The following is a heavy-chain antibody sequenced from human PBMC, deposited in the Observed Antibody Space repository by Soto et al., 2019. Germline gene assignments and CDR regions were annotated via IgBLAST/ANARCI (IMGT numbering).Heavy chain of an antibody. D-gene: IGHD6-13*01. V-gene: IGHV1-69*02. CDR2: IIPILGIA. J-gene: IGHJ6*02. CDR3: ARVRTYSSRREYGMDV. CDR1: GGTFSSYT. Sequence: QVQLVQSGAEVKKPGSSVKVSCKASGGTFSSYTISWVRQAPGQGLEWMGRIIPILGIANYEQKFQGRVTITADKSTSTAYMEPSSLSSEDTAVYYCARVRTYSSRREYGMDVRGQGTTLTASS.